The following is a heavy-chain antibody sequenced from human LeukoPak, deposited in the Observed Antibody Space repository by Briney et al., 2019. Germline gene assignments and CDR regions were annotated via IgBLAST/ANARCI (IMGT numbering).Heavy chain of an antibody. CDR3: ARDVAPYCGGDCYSS. Sequence: PGGSLRLSCAASGFTVSSNYMSWVRQAPGKGLEWFSVIYSGGSTYYADSVKGRFTISRDNSKNTLYLQMNSLRAEDTAVYYCARDVAPYCGGDCYSSWGQGTLVTVSS. CDR1: GFTVSSNY. V-gene: IGHV3-66*01. CDR2: IYSGGST. J-gene: IGHJ4*02. D-gene: IGHD2-21*02.